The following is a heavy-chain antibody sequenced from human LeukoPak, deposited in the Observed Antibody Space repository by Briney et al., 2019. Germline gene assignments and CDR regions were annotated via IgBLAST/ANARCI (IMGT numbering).Heavy chain of an antibody. CDR2: ISGSGGST. V-gene: IGHV3-23*01. Sequence: SGGSLRLSCAASGFTFSTYAMSWVRQAPGKGLEWVSAISGSGGSTYYADSVKGRFTISRDNSKNTLYLQMNSLRAEDTAVYYCATSIDDWNSGHYYYFDYWGQGTLVTVSS. CDR3: ATSIDDWNSGHYYYFDY. CDR1: GFTFSTYA. J-gene: IGHJ4*02. D-gene: IGHD1-7*01.